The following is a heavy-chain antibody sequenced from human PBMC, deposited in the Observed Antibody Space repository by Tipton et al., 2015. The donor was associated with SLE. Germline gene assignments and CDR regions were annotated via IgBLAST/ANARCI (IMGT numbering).Heavy chain of an antibody. Sequence: SLRLSCAASGFTFSLYGMHWVRQAPGKGLEWVAVIWYDGSNEYYADSVKGRFTISRDNAKNSLYLQMDSLRAEDTAVYYCARVYGQISSLDIWGQGTMVTVSS. J-gene: IGHJ3*02. CDR3: ARVYGQISSLDI. V-gene: IGHV3-33*01. CDR1: GFTFSLYG. D-gene: IGHD3-16*01. CDR2: IWYDGSNE.